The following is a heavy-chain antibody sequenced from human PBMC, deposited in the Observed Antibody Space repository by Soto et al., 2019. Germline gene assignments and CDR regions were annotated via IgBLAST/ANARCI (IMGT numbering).Heavy chain of an antibody. Sequence: PGGSLRLSCAASCFNFNWYWMSLVRQAPGKGLEWLATIKTDASEKKYVDCVKGRFTMSRDNAKNSLYLQMDSLRAEDTAVYYCATIAVPPPFDIWSQGTIVTGSS. CDR3: ATIAVPPPFDI. J-gene: IGHJ3*02. D-gene: IGHD6-19*01. CDR2: IKTDASEK. V-gene: IGHV3-7*01. CDR1: CFNFNWYW.